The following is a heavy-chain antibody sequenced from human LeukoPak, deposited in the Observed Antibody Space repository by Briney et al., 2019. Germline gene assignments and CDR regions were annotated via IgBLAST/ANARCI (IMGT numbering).Heavy chain of an antibody. CDR3: ARDRIAAAVLDY. Sequence: ASVKVPCKASGYNFITYGFSWVRQAPGQGLEWMGWINPYHGKTKYAQKFQGRVTMTTVTSTNTAHMELRSLTSDDTAVYFCARDRIAAAVLDYWGQGTLVTVSS. D-gene: IGHD6-13*01. CDR1: GYNFITYG. J-gene: IGHJ4*02. CDR2: INPYHGKT. V-gene: IGHV1-18*01.